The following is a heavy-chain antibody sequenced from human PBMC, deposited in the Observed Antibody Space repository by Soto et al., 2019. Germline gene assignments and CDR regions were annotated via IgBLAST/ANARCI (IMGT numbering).Heavy chain of an antibody. V-gene: IGHV1-18*01. D-gene: IGHD3-3*01. CDR2: ISAYNGNT. CDR1: GYTFTSYG. CDR3: ARAGFLEWLRSVNYYYYMDV. J-gene: IGHJ6*03. Sequence: ASVKVSCKASGYTFTSYGISWVRQAPGQGLEWMGWISAYNGNTNYAQKLQGRVTMTTDTSTSTAYMELRSLRSDDTAVYYCARAGFLEWLRSVNYYYYMDVWGKGTTVTVSS.